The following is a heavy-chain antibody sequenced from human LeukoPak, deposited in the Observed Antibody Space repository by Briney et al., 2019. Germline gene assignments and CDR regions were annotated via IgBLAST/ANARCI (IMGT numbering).Heavy chain of an antibody. CDR2: ISYDGSNK. V-gene: IGHV3-30*18. D-gene: IGHD6-13*01. Sequence: PGGSLRLSCAASGFTFSSYGIDWVRQAPGKGLEWVAVISYDGSNKYYADSVKGRFTISRDNSKNTLYLQMNSLRGEDTAVYYCAKDTAAAGINWFDPWGQGTLVTVSS. J-gene: IGHJ5*02. CDR1: GFTFSSYG. CDR3: AKDTAAAGINWFDP.